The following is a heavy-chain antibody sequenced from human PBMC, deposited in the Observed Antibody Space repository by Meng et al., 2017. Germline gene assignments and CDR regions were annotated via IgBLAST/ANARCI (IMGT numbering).Heavy chain of an antibody. CDR1: GFTFRNYW. V-gene: IGHV3-74*01. Sequence: VQLVESGGGLCQSGGSLRLSCTASGFTFRNYWMHWVRQAPGKGLVWVSRIKPDGTMTVYADSVKGRFTISRDNAKNTLYLQMNSLRSDDTAVYYCARSDWFDPWGQGTLVTVSS. CDR2: IKPDGTMT. J-gene: IGHJ5*02. CDR3: ARSDWFDP.